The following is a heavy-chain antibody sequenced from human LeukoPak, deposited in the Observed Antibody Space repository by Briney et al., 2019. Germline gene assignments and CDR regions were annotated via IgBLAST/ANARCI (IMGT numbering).Heavy chain of an antibody. CDR3: ARDHALLSNCFDY. J-gene: IGHJ4*02. D-gene: IGHD3-3*02. CDR2: ISARNGNT. Sequence: ASVPVSCKASGYTFTDYGITWVRQAPGQGLEWMGWISARNGNTNYSQRLQGRVTMTTDTSTRTAYMELRSLTSDDTAVYYCARDHALLSNCFDYWGQGTLVTVSS. V-gene: IGHV1-18*01. CDR1: GYTFTDYG.